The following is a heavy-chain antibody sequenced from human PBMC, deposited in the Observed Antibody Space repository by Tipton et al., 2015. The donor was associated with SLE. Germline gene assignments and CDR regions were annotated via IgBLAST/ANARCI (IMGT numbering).Heavy chain of an antibody. J-gene: IGHJ4*02. CDR1: GFTVSSKY. CDR3: AKGIAAAGAFDY. Sequence: SLRLSCAASGFTVSSKYMNWIRQAPGKGLEWVSVLYSGGSTYYADSVKGRFTISRDNSKNTVDLQMNSLRAEDTAVYYCAKGIAAAGAFDYWGQGTLVTVSS. CDR2: LYSGGST. V-gene: IGHV3-66*01. D-gene: IGHD6-13*01.